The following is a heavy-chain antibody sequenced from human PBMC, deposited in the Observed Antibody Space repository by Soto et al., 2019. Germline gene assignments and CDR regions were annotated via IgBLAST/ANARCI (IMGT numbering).Heavy chain of an antibody. CDR3: ARERPVWDIVATYLDY. D-gene: IGHD5-12*01. CDR1: GGSISSGDYY. J-gene: IGHJ4*02. V-gene: IGHV4-30-4*01. Sequence: SETLSLTCTVSGGSISSGDYYWSWIRQPPGKGLEWIGYIYYSGSTYYNPSLKSRVTISVDTSKNQFSLKLSSVTAADTAVYYCARERPVWDIVATYLDYWGQGTLVTVSS. CDR2: IYYSGST.